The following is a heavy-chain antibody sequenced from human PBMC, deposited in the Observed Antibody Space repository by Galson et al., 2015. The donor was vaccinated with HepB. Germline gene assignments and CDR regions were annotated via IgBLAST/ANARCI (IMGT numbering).Heavy chain of an antibody. Sequence: SLRLSCAASRFTFSSYAMHWVRQAPGKGLEWVAAVSYDGSNKDYVDSVKGRFTISRDNSKDTVFLQMNSLRTEDAAVYYCAREGTTVVGPYLDYWGQGTLVAVSS. J-gene: IGHJ4*02. V-gene: IGHV3-30*04. CDR1: RFTFSSYA. D-gene: IGHD1-1*01. CDR3: AREGTTVVGPYLDY. CDR2: VSYDGSNK.